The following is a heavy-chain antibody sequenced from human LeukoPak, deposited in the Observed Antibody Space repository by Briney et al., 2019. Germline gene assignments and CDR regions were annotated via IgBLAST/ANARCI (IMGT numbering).Heavy chain of an antibody. V-gene: IGHV4-39*01. CDR3: ARHSMVRGVIITGWFDP. D-gene: IGHD3-10*01. Sequence: SETLSLTCTVSGGSIISSSHYWGWIRQPPGTGLEWIANIYFGGSTAYNPSLKSRVTISIDTSKNQFSLRLNSVTAADTAVYYCARHSMVRGVIITGWFDPWGQGTLVTVSS. CDR2: IYFGGST. CDR1: GGSIISSSHY. J-gene: IGHJ5*02.